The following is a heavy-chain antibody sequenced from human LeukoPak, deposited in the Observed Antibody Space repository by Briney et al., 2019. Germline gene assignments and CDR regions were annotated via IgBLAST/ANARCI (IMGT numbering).Heavy chain of an antibody. J-gene: IGHJ4*02. D-gene: IGHD6-19*01. V-gene: IGHV3-21*04. CDR2: ISSSSSYI. CDR3: AKRDFNSGWYGLDY. CDR1: GFTFSSYS. Sequence: GGSLRLSCAASGFTFSSYSMNWVRQAPGKGLEWVSSISSSSSYIYYADSVKGRFTISRDNAKNSLYLQMNSLRAEDTAVYYCAKRDFNSGWYGLDYWGRGTLVTVSS.